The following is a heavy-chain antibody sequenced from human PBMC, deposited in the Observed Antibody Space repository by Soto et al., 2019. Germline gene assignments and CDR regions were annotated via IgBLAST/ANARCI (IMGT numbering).Heavy chain of an antibody. D-gene: IGHD2-21*02. CDR1: GYTFTGYY. V-gene: IGHV1-2*04. Sequence: GASVKVSCKASGYTFTGYYMHWVRQAPGQGLEWMGWINPNSGGTNYAQKFQGWVTMTRDTSISTAYMELSRLRSDDTAVYYCARAARAREGFTAYCGGDCSSPIDYWGQGTLVTVSS. CDR3: ARAARAREGFTAYCGGDCSSPIDY. J-gene: IGHJ4*02. CDR2: INPNSGGT.